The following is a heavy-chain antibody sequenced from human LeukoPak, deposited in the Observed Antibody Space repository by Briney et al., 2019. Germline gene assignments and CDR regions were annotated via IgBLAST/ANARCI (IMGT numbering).Heavy chain of an antibody. CDR3: AKEPGDRVVPDY. V-gene: IGHV3-30-3*01. CDR1: GFTFSSYA. D-gene: IGHD2-21*01. J-gene: IGHJ4*02. Sequence: GRSLRLSCAASGFTFSSYAMHWVRQAPGKGLGWVAVISYDGSNKYYADSVKGRFTISRDNSKNTLYLQMNSLRAEDTAVYYCAKEPGDRVVPDYWGQGTLVTVSS. CDR2: ISYDGSNK.